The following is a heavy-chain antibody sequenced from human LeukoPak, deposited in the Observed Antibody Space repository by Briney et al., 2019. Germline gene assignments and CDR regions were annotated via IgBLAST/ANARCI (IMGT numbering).Heavy chain of an antibody. D-gene: IGHD2-15*01. CDR3: ATYLHGVAGYV. CDR2: MKQEGSAK. Sequence: GRSLRLACSAAGFSVSDSWMSWVRQAPGNGLEWVANMKQEGSAKGYVDPGKGRYTISRNNARNTLYRQMSRLRPEETAVYYCATYLHGVAGYVGGQGNTVTVSS. J-gene: IGHJ6*02. V-gene: IGHV3-7*01. CDR1: GFSVSDSW.